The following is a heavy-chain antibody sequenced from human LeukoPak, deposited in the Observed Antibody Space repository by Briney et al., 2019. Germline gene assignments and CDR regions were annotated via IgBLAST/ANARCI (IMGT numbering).Heavy chain of an antibody. V-gene: IGHV4-39*02. CDR2: IYYSGST. CDR1: GGSISSSSYY. Sequence: SETLSLTCTVSGGSISSSSYYWGWIRQPPGKGLEWIGSIYYSGSTYYNPSLKSRVTISVDTSKNQFSLKLSSVTAADTAVYYCAREATAMVFYYYYYDMDVWGQGTTVTVSS. CDR3: AREATAMVFYYYYYDMDV. D-gene: IGHD5-18*01. J-gene: IGHJ6*02.